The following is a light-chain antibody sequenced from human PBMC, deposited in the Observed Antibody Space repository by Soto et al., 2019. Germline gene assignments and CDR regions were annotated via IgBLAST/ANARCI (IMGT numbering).Light chain of an antibody. Sequence: DIVMTQTPLSSPVTRGQPASISCKSSQSLVHSDGNTYLSWLHQRPGQPPRLLIYKVSHRLSGVPDRFSGSGAGTNLTLKISRVEAEDVGVYYCMQATQFPPYTFGQGTKLEIK. CDR1: QSLVHSDGNTY. CDR3: MQATQFPPYT. CDR2: KVS. J-gene: IGKJ2*01. V-gene: IGKV2-24*01.